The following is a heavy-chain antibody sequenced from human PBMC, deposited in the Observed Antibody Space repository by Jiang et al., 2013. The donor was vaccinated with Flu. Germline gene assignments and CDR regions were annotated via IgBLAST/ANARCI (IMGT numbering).Heavy chain of an antibody. CDR3: ARDPLEWTSGWYGGGLDY. CDR1: GYTFNTYG. V-gene: IGHV1-18*04. CDR2: ISAYNGNT. D-gene: IGHD6-19*01. J-gene: IGHJ4*02. Sequence: PGASVKVSCKAYGYTFNTYGINWVRQAPGQGLEWMGWISAYNGNTNYAQNLQGRVTMATDTSTTTAYMELRSLRSDDTAVYYCARDPLEWTSGWYGGGLDYWGQGTLVTVSS.